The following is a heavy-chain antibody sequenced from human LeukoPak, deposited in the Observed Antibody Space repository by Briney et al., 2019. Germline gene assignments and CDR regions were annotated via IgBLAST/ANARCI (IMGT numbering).Heavy chain of an antibody. Sequence: SETLSLTCTVSRDSLSSGNYHWRSIRQPAGEGLEWIGRMYISGTSNYNPSLKSRVSISVDTSRNQVSLKLTSVTTADTAVYYCARGIGAGRDYVDYWGQGTLVTVSS. J-gene: IGHJ4*02. V-gene: IGHV4-61*02. D-gene: IGHD1-26*01. CDR1: RDSLSSGNYH. CDR2: MYISGTS. CDR3: ARGIGAGRDYVDY.